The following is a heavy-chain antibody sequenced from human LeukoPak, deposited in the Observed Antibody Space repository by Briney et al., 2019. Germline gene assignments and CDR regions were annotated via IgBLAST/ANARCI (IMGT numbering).Heavy chain of an antibody. Sequence: ASVKVSCKASGYTFTSYDINWVRQATGQGLEWMGWMNPNSGNTGYAQKFQGRVTITRNTSISTDYMELSSLRSEDTAVYYCARDNSVGDTAWWFDPWGQGTLVTVSS. D-gene: IGHD1-26*01. CDR1: GYTFTSYD. V-gene: IGHV1-8*03. J-gene: IGHJ5*02. CDR3: ARDNSVGDTAWWFDP. CDR2: MNPNSGNT.